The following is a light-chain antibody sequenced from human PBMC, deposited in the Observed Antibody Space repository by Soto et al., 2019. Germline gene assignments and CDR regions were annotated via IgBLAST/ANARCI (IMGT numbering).Light chain of an antibody. CDR2: DVS. CDR3: NSFTTSSTYV. V-gene: IGLV2-14*03. CDR1: TSDVGRYNY. Sequence: QSVLTQPASVSGSPGQSISISCTGTTSDVGRYNYVSWYQQHPGKAPKLMIYDVSYRPSWVSNRFSGSKSGITASLTISGLQAQDEADYYCNSFTTSSTYVFGTGPKVTVL. J-gene: IGLJ1*01.